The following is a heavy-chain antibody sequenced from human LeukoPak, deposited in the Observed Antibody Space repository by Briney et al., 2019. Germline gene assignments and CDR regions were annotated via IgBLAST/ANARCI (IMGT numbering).Heavy chain of an antibody. CDR2: INHSGST. J-gene: IGHJ6*04. CDR1: GGSFSGYY. Sequence: SETLSLTCAVYGGSFSGYYWSWIRQPPGKGLEWIGEINHSGSTNYNPSLKSRVTISVDTSRNQFSLKLSSVTAADTAVYYCARAVRWLQFVVWGKGTTVTVSS. D-gene: IGHD5-24*01. CDR3: ARAVRWLQFVV. V-gene: IGHV4-34*01.